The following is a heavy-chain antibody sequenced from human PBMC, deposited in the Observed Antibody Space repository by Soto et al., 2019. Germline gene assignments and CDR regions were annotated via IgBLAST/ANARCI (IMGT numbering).Heavy chain of an antibody. CDR2: IRYDGSNK. J-gene: IGHJ4*01. Sequence: RPSCAASGVPFSRYGMHWVPQAPGKGLEWVAVIRYDGSNKYYADAVKGRFTISRDNSKNTLYLQMNSLRAEDTAVYYCARDPRGYCSSTSCYTLDYWGHGTLVTVSS. D-gene: IGHD2-2*02. CDR1: GVPFSRYG. V-gene: IGHV3-33*01. CDR3: ARDPRGYCSSTSCYTLDY.